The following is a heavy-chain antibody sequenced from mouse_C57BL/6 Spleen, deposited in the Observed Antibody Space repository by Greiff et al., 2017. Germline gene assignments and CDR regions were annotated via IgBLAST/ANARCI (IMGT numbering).Heavy chain of an antibody. CDR1: GFTFSSYT. V-gene: IGHV5-9*01. J-gene: IGHJ1*03. CDR2: ISGGGGNT. CDR3: ARQQTVWYFDF. Sequence: EVMLVESGGGLVKPGGSLSLSCAASGFTFSSYTMHWVRQTPEKRLEWVATISGGGGNTYYPDSVKCRFTIYSDNAKNTLYLQMSSLRSDDTALYYCARQQTVWYFDFWGTGTSVTVSS.